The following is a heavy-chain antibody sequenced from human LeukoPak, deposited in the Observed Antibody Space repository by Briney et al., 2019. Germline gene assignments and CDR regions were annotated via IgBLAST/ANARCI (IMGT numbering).Heavy chain of an antibody. J-gene: IGHJ5*02. CDR1: GFTFSSYG. V-gene: IGHV3-33*06. Sequence: GGSLRLYCAASGFTFSSYGMHWVRQAPGKGLEGVAVIWYDGSNKYYADSVKGRFTISRDNSKNTLYLQMNSLRAEDTAVYYCAKDGSSSGFGRNWFDPWGQGTLVTVSS. CDR3: AKDGSSSGFGRNWFDP. CDR2: IWYDGSNK. D-gene: IGHD6-6*01.